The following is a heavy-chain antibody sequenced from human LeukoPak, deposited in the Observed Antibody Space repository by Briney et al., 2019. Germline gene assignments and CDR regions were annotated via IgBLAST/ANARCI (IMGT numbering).Heavy chain of an antibody. V-gene: IGHV3-23*01. CDR3: AKAPVGATGHFDY. J-gene: IGHJ4*02. D-gene: IGHD1-26*01. CDR2: ISGSGGST. Sequence: PGGSLRLSCAASGFTFSSYATSWVRQAPGKGLEWVSAISGSGGSTYYADSVKGRFTISRDNSKNTLYLQMNSLRAEDTAVYYCAKAPVGATGHFDYWGQGTLVTVSS. CDR1: GFTFSSYA.